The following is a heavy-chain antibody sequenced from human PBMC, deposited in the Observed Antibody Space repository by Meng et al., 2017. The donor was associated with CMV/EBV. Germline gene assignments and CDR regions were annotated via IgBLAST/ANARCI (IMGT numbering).Heavy chain of an antibody. J-gene: IGHJ3*02. CDR2: INHSGST. CDR3: ARDPSIAARLDAFDI. CDR1: GGSFSGYY. V-gene: IGHV4-34*01. D-gene: IGHD6-6*01. Sequence: SQTRSLTGAVYGGSFSGYYWSWIRQPPGKGLEWIGEINHSGSTNYNPSLKSRVTISVDTSKNQFSLKLSSVTAADTAVYYCARDPSIAARLDAFDIWGQGTMVTVSS.